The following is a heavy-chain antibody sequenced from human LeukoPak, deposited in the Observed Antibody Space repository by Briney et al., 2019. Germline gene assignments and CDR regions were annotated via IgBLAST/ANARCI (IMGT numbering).Heavy chain of an antibody. CDR1: GGSISSSNW. J-gene: IGHJ3*02. Sequence: SGTLSLTCAVSGGSISSSNWWSWVRQPPGKGLEWIGEIYHSGSTNYNPSLKSRVTISVDTSKNQFSLKLSSVTTADTAVYYCARGLYDSSGYYRDDAFDIWGQGTMVTVSS. CDR3: ARGLYDSSGYYRDDAFDI. D-gene: IGHD3-22*01. CDR2: IYHSGST. V-gene: IGHV4-4*02.